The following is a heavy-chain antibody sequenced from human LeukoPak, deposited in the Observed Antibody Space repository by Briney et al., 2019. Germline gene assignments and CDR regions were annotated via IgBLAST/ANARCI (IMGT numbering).Heavy chain of an antibody. CDR3: AKAAAAAPKGPYYFDY. V-gene: IGHV3-30*18. Sequence: GRSLRLSCAASGFTFSSYGMHWVRQAPGKGLEWVAVISYDGSNKYYADSVKGRFTISRDNSKNTLYLQMNSLRAEDTAVYYCAKAAAAAPKGPYYFDYWGQGTLVTVSS. J-gene: IGHJ4*02. D-gene: IGHD6-13*01. CDR1: GFTFSSYG. CDR2: ISYDGSNK.